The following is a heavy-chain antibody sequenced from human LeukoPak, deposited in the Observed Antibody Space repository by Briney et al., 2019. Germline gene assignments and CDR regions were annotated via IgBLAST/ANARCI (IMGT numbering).Heavy chain of an antibody. J-gene: IGHJ6*03. CDR3: ARLMVVPAAITGYYMDV. V-gene: IGHV5-51*01. Sequence: GESLKISCKGSGYSFTSYWIGWVRQMPGKGLEWMGIIYPGDSDTRYSPSFQGQVTISADKSISTAYLQWSSLKASDTAMYYCARLMVVPAAITGYYMDVWGKGTTVTVSS. D-gene: IGHD2-2*02. CDR1: GYSFTSYW. CDR2: IYPGDSDT.